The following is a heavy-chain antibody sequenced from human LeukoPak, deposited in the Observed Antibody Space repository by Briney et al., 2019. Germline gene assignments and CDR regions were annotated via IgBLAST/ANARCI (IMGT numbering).Heavy chain of an antibody. CDR3: TIDSGRGDGMAV. CDR1: GFTFSSYW. V-gene: IGHV3-74*01. J-gene: IGHJ6*02. Sequence: GGSLRLSCAPSGFTFSSYWMHWVRQAPGKGLVWVSRINSDGSSTSYADSVKGRFTISRDNAKNTLYLQMNSLRAEDTAVYCFTIDSGRGDGMAVWGQGTTVTVSS. CDR2: INSDGSST.